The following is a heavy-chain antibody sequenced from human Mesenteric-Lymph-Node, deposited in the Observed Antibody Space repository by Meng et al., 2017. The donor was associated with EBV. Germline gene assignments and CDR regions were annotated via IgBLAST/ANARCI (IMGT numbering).Heavy chain of an antibody. D-gene: IGHD3-16*02. CDR2: IYSGGRT. Sequence: QPQLQESGPGLVRPSETLSLTCTVSGGSISSSSYYWGWIRQPPGKGLEWIGSIYSGGRTYYSPSLESRVTISVDTSKNQFSLKLNSVTAADTSVYFCASLLIVFGGVIVDYWGQGALVTVSS. CDR1: GGSISSSSYY. CDR3: ASLLIVFGGVIVDY. J-gene: IGHJ4*02. V-gene: IGHV4-39*01.